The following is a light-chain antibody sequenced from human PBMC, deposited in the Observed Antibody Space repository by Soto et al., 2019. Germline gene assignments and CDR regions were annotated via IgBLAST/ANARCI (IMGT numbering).Light chain of an antibody. Sequence: QSALTQPASVSGSPGQSITISCTGTSSDIGSYNLVSWYQQHPDKAPKLMIYEDNKRPSGVSNRFSGSKSDNTASLTVSGLQAEDEADYYCCSHAGSSAFVIFGGGTKLTVL. CDR1: SSDIGSYNL. V-gene: IGLV2-23*02. J-gene: IGLJ2*01. CDR3: CSHAGSSAFVI. CDR2: EDN.